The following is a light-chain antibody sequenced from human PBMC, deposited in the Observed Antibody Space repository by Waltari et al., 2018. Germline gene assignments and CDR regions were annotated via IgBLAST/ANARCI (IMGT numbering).Light chain of an antibody. Sequence: QSVLTQPPSVSGAPGQRVTISCTGSSSNIGAGYDVHWYQQLPGRAPNLLIHGNDKRHAGVPDRFSGSKSGTSGSLAIAGLQADDETDYYCQSYDSSLSGHVFGTGTKVTVL. J-gene: IGLJ1*01. CDR3: QSYDSSLSGHV. V-gene: IGLV1-40*01. CDR1: SSNIGAGYD. CDR2: GND.